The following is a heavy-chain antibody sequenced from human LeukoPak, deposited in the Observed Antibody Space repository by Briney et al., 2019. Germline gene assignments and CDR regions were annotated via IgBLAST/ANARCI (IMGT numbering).Heavy chain of an antibody. CDR2: INILSNYI. CDR3: ARDSHSSSWYSEFDY. Sequence: PGRPLRLSCAASGFTFSSYSMNWVRQAPGKGLEWVSSINILSNYIYYADSVKGRFTISRNNAKNSLYLQMNSLRAEDTAVYYCARDSHSSSWYSEFDYWGQGTLVTVSS. CDR1: GFTFSSYS. J-gene: IGHJ4*02. V-gene: IGHV3-21*01. D-gene: IGHD6-13*01.